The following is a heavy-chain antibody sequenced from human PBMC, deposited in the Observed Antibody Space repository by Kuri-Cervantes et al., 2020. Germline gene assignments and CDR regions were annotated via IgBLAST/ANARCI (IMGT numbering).Heavy chain of an antibody. V-gene: IGHV1-18*04. D-gene: IGHD2-8*01. CDR2: ISTYNGNT. J-gene: IGHJ6*02. CDR1: GYTFTGYY. CDR3: ARIGYCTNGVCYTGLGYYYYGMDV. Sequence: SVKVSCMASGYTFTGYYMHWVRQAPGQGLEWVGWISTYNGNTNYDQKIQGRVTMTTDTSTSTAYMELRSLRSDDTAVYCCARIGYCTNGVCYTGLGYYYYGMDVWGQGTTVTVSS.